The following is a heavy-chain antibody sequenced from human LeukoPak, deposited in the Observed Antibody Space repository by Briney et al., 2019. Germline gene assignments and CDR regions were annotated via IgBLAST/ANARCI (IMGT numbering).Heavy chain of an antibody. CDR2: ISGSGGST. CDR1: GFTFSSYG. V-gene: IGHV3-23*01. CDR3: ARQGGYHFPNAFDI. Sequence: PGGSLRLSCAASGFTFSSYGMSWVRQAPGKGLEWVSAISGSGGSTYYADSVKGRFSISRDNGKKSMYLQMNSLRADDTAVYYCARQGGYHFPNAFDIWGQGTLVTVSS. J-gene: IGHJ3*02. D-gene: IGHD5-12*01.